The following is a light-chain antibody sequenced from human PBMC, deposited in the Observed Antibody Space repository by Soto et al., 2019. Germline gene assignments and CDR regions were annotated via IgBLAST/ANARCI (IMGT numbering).Light chain of an antibody. CDR2: DAS. CDR1: QSVSSS. Sequence: VFLTQSPATLSLSPGYTATLSFGASQSVSSSLAWYQQKPGQAPRLLIYDASSRATGIPARFSGSGSGADFTLTISSLEPEDFAVYYCQQRSNWPPITFGQGTRLEIK. CDR3: QQRSNWPPIT. J-gene: IGKJ5*01. V-gene: IGKV3-11*01.